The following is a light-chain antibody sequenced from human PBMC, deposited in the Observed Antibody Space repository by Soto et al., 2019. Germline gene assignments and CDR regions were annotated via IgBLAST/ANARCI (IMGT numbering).Light chain of an antibody. Sequence: QSALTQPPSASGSPGQSVTISCSGTSSDVGANNYVSWYQQHPGKAPKLMMYEVTKRPSGVPDRFSGSKSGSTASLTVSGLQADDEADYYCSTFGGSKVFGGGTKLTVL. J-gene: IGLJ2*01. V-gene: IGLV2-8*01. CDR3: STFGGSKV. CDR1: SSDVGANNY. CDR2: EVT.